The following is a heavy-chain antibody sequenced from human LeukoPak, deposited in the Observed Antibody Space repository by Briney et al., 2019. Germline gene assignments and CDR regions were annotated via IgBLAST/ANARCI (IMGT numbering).Heavy chain of an antibody. CDR3: ARNLWFGESSDAFDM. V-gene: IGHV1-69*06. CDR1: GGTFSSYA. J-gene: IGHJ3*02. D-gene: IGHD3-10*01. CDR2: IIPIFGTA. Sequence: ASVKVSCKASGGTFSSYAISWVRQAPGQGLEWMGGIIPIFGTANYAQKFQGRVTITADKSTSTAYMELSSLRSEDTAVYYCARNLWFGESSDAFDMWGQGTMVTVSS.